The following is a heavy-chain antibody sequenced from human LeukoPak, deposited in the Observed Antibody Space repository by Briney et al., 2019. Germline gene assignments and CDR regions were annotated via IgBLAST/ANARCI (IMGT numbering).Heavy chain of an antibody. CDR2: IIPIFGTA. J-gene: IGHJ3*02. CDR1: GGTFSSYA. V-gene: IGHV1-69*13. Sequence: ASVKVPCKASGGTFSSYAISWVRQAPGQGLEWMGGIIPIFGTANYAQKFQGRVTITADESTSTAYMELSSLRSEDTAVYYCARTYYYDSSRSLDAFDIWGQGTMVTVSS. CDR3: ARTYYYDSSRSLDAFDI. D-gene: IGHD3-22*01.